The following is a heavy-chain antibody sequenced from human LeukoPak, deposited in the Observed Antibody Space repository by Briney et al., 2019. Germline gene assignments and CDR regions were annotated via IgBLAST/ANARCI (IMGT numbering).Heavy chain of an antibody. CDR3: ARETAEGYGMDV. CDR2: IYYSGST. V-gene: IGHV4-59*12. Sequence: SETLSLTCTVSGGSISSYYWSWIRQPPGKGLEWIGYIYYSGSTNYNPSLKSRVTISVDTSKNQFSLKLSSVTAADTAVYYCARETAEGYGMDVWGQGTTVTVSS. CDR1: GGSISSYY. J-gene: IGHJ6*02.